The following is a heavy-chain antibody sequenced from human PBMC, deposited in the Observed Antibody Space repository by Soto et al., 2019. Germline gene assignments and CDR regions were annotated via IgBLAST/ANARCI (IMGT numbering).Heavy chain of an antibody. D-gene: IGHD6-13*01. J-gene: IGHJ1*01. CDR2: IYWDDDK. CDR3: AHRRSIAAAGTGDFQH. Sequence: QITLKESGPTLVKPTQTLTLTCTFSGFSLSTSGVGVGWIRQPPGKALEWLALIYWDDDKRYSPSLKSRLTITXXTXKXXVVLTMTNMDPVDTATYYCAHRRSIAAAGTGDFQHWGQGTLVTVSS. CDR1: GFSLSTSGVG. V-gene: IGHV2-5*02.